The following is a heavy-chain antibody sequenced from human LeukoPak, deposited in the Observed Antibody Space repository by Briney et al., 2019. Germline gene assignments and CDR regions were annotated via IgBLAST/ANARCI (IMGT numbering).Heavy chain of an antibody. CDR2: IYTSGSA. CDR1: GGSISSYY. Sequence: SETLSLTCTVSGGSISSYYWSWIRQPAGKGLEWIGRIYTSGSANYNPSLKSRVTMSVDTSKNQFSLKLSSVTAADTAVYYCARGTSDFWSRYYFDYWGREPWSPSPQ. CDR3: ARGTSDFWSRYYFDY. D-gene: IGHD3-3*01. V-gene: IGHV4-4*07. J-gene: IGHJ4*02.